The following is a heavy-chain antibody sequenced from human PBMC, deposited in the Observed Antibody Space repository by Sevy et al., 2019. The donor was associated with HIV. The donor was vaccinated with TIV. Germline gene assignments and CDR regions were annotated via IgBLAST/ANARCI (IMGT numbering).Heavy chain of an antibody. Sequence: GGSLRLSCAASGFTFSSYAMSWVRQAPGKGLEWVSAISGSGGSTYSADSVKGRFTISRDNSKNTLYLQMNSLRAEDTAVYYCANSPRYYYDSSGYYFQPAFDIWGQGTMVTVSS. V-gene: IGHV3-23*01. CDR3: ANSPRYYYDSSGYYFQPAFDI. D-gene: IGHD3-22*01. CDR2: ISGSGGST. J-gene: IGHJ3*02. CDR1: GFTFSSYA.